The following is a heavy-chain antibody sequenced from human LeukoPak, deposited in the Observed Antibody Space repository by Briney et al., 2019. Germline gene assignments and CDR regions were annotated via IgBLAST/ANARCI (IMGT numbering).Heavy chain of an antibody. CDR2: ISSSGSTI. V-gene: IGHV3-11*01. Sequence: GGSLRLSCAASGFTFSDYYMSWIRQAPGKGLEWVSYISSSGSTIYYADSVKGRFTISRDNAKNSLYLQMNSLRAEDTAVYYCAKTFFRSYDIWPVYYTSFDYWGRGTLVTVPS. J-gene: IGHJ4*02. CDR1: GFTFSDYY. CDR3: AKTFFRSYDIWPVYYTSFDY. D-gene: IGHD3-9*01.